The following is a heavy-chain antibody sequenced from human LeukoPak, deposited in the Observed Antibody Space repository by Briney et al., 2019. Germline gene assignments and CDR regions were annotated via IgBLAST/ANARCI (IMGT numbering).Heavy chain of an antibody. V-gene: IGHV3-74*01. CDR1: GFTFSSYW. D-gene: IGHD1-26*01. J-gene: IGHJ4*02. CDR2: TNSDGSTT. CDR3: ATNIVGPTLDY. Sequence: GGSLRLSCAAPGFTFSSYWMHWVRQAPGKGLVCVSGTNSDGSTTAYADSVKGRFTISRDNAKNTLYLQMNSLRAEDTAVYYCATNIVGPTLDYWGQGTLVTVSS.